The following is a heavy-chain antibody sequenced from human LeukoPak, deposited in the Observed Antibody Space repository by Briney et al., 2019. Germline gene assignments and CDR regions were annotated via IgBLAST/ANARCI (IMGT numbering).Heavy chain of an antibody. Sequence: GGSLRLSCAASGFTFSAFNMNWVRRTPGKGLEWVSSISSSSSYIYYADSVKGRFTISRDNAKNSLYLQMNSLRAEDTAVYYCARDPRHIVVVTAYDWYFDLWGRGTLVTVSS. V-gene: IGHV3-21*01. J-gene: IGHJ2*01. CDR3: ARDPRHIVVVTAYDWYFDL. CDR1: GFTFSAFN. CDR2: ISSSSSYI. D-gene: IGHD2-21*02.